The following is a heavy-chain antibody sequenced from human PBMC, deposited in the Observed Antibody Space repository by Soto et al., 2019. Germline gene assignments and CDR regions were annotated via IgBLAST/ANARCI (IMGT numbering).Heavy chain of an antibody. CDR1: VGTFSSYA. D-gene: IGHD3-9*01. CDR2: IIPIFGTA. CDR3: AGSNVLRYFDWLSYGMDV. J-gene: IGHJ6*02. V-gene: IGHV1-69*06. Sequence: GASVKVSCNASVGTFSSYAISCVRQAPGQGLEWMGGIIPIFGTANYAQKFQGRVTITADKSTSTAYMELSSLRSEDTAVYYCAGSNVLRYFDWLSYGMDVWGQGTTVTVSS.